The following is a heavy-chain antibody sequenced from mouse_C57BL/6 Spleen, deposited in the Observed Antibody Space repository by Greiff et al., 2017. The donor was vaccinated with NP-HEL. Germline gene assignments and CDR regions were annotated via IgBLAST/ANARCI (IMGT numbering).Heavy chain of an antibody. D-gene: IGHD4-1*01. CDR2: IYIGNGNT. CDR1: GYTFTSYG. Sequence: EVQLQQSGAELVRPGSSVKMSCKTSGYTFTSYGINWVKQRPGQGPERIGYIYIGNGNTEYNEKFKGKVTLTSDSSSSTAYMQLSSLTSEDSAIYFCARTANWDYWYFDVWGTGTTVTVSS. CDR3: ARTANWDYWYFDV. J-gene: IGHJ1*03. V-gene: IGHV1-58*01.